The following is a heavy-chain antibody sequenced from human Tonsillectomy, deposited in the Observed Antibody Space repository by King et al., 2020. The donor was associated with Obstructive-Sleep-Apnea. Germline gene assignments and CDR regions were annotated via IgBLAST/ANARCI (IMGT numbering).Heavy chain of an antibody. J-gene: IGHJ1*01. Sequence: VQLQESGPGLVKPSETLSLTCTVSGGSISTYYWSWIRQPPGKGLEWIGYIYYSGSTTYNPSLMSRVTISVDTSNNQFSLRLSSVTAADTAVYYCARNGSPQLVEYFQHWGQGTLVTVSS. V-gene: IGHV4-59*08. CDR1: GGSISTYY. CDR2: IYYSGST. CDR3: ARNGSPQLVEYFQH. D-gene: IGHD6-13*01.